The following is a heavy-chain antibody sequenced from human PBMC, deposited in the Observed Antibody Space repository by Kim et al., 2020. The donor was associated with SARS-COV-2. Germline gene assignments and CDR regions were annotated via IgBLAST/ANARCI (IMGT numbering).Heavy chain of an antibody. Sequence: SETLSLTCTVSGGSISSSSYYWGWIRQPPGKGLEWIGSIYYSGSTYYNPSLKSRVTISVDTSKNQFSLKLSSVTAADTAVYYCARPGYDLDNYFDYWGQGTLVTVSS. J-gene: IGHJ4*02. D-gene: IGHD3-22*01. CDR3: ARPGYDLDNYFDY. V-gene: IGHV4-39*01. CDR2: IYYSGST. CDR1: GGSISSSSYY.